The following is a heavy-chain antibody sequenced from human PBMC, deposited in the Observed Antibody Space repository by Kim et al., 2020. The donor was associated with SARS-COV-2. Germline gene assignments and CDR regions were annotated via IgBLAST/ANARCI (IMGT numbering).Heavy chain of an antibody. CDR3: VRDTRYYRLDY. CDR1: GITINGYW. Sequence: GGPLRLSCVASGITINGYWMFWVRQAPGKGLEWVASIKPDESEKYYVPSVRGRFTISRDNAKTSLYLQMDSLRIEDTAVYFCVRDTRYYRLDYWGQGTLVTVSS. CDR2: IKPDESEK. J-gene: IGHJ4*01. V-gene: IGHV3-7*01. D-gene: IGHD3-10*01.